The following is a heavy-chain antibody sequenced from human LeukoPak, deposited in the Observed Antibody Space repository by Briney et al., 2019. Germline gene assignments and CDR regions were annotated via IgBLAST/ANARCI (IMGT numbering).Heavy chain of an antibody. V-gene: IGHV3-72*01. CDR1: GFILSDHY. D-gene: IGHD2-15*01. CDR2: IRHKADGYTT. CDR3: TRLAGGDAFDI. Sequence: GGSLRLSCAASGFILSDHYMDWVRQAPGKGLEWVGRIRHKADGYTTEYAASVKGKFSISRVDSKNSLYLQMNSLKTEDTAVYYCTRLAGGDAFDIWGPGTMVTVSS. J-gene: IGHJ3*02.